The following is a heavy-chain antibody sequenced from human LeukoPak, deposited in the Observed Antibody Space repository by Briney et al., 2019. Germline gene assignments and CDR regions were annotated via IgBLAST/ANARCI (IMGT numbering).Heavy chain of an antibody. J-gene: IGHJ6*04. CDR3: AREGGEYYGMDV. Sequence: GESLRISCKGSGYSFTSYWISWVRQAPGKGLEWVANIKQDGSEKYYVDSVKGRFTISRDNAKNSLYLQMNSLRAEDTAVYYCAREGGEYYGMDVWGKGTTVTVSS. D-gene: IGHD3-10*01. V-gene: IGHV3-7*03. CDR2: IKQDGSEK. CDR1: GYSFTSYW.